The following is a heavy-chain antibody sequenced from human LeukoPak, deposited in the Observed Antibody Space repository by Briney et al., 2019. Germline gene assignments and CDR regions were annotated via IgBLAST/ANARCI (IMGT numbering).Heavy chain of an antibody. D-gene: IGHD6-13*01. V-gene: IGHV4-30-2*01. Sequence: SQTLSLTCTVSGGSISSGGYYWSWIRQPPGKGLEWIGYIYHSGSTYYNPSLKSRVTISVDRSKNQFSLKLSSVTAADTAVYYCARDGTAAGLKNAFDIWGQGTMVTVSS. CDR3: ARDGTAAGLKNAFDI. CDR1: GGSISSGGYY. J-gene: IGHJ3*02. CDR2: IYHSGST.